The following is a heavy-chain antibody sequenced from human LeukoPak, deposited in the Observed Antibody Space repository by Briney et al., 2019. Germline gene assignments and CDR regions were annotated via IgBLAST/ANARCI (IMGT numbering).Heavy chain of an antibody. CDR1: GFTFSSYS. D-gene: IGHD6-19*01. CDR2: ISSSSSTI. V-gene: IGHV3-48*02. CDR3: ATSPAVAGPDYYGMDV. Sequence: RPGGSLRLSCAASGFTFSSYSMNWVRQAPGKGLGWVSYISSSSSTIYYADSVKGRFTISRDNAKNSLYLQMNSLRDEDTAVYYCATSPAVAGPDYYGMDVWGQGTTVTVSS. J-gene: IGHJ6*02.